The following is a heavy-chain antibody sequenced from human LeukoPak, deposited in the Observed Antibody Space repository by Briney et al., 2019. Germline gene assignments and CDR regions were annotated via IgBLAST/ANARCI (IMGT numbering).Heavy chain of an antibody. D-gene: IGHD1-26*01. CDR1: GGSFSDYY. V-gene: IGHV4-59*10. CDR3: ARVKVGATSDWYFDL. CDR2: IYTSGST. J-gene: IGHJ2*01. Sequence: SETLSLTCAVYGGSFSDYYWSWIRQPAGKGLEWIGRIYTSGSTNYNPSLKSRVTMSVDTSKNQFSLKLSSVTAADTAVYYCARVKVGATSDWYFDLWGRGTLVTVSS.